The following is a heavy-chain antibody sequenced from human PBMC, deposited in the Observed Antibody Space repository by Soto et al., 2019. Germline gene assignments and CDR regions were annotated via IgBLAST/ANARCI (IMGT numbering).Heavy chain of an antibody. J-gene: IGHJ5*02. CDR3: ARGVRRTTGWSPTNWFDP. Sequence: SETLSLICTVSGDSVSSSNYYWGWIRHPPGRGLEWIGSILHGGNTYYNPSLKSRVTISVDTSKNQFSLELSSLRSEDTAVYFCARGVRRTTGWSPTNWFDPWGQGTLVTVSS. V-gene: IGHV4-39*07. CDR1: GDSVSSSNYY. D-gene: IGHD6-19*01. CDR2: ILHGGNT.